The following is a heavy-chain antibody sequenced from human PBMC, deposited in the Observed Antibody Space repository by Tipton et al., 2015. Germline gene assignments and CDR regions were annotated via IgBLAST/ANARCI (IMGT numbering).Heavy chain of an antibody. J-gene: IGHJ4*02. Sequence: TLSLTCTVSGGSISNYYWSWIRQPPGKGLEWIGYIYYTGNTYYNPSLKSRVIISVDTSKNHLSLKLTSVTAADTAVYYCARVSYGDYLASWGQGTLVTVSS. CDR3: ARVSYGDYLAS. CDR1: GGSISNYY. D-gene: IGHD4-17*01. V-gene: IGHV4-59*01. CDR2: IYYTGNT.